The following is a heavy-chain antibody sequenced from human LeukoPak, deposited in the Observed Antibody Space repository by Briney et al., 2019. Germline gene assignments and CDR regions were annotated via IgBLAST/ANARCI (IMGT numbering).Heavy chain of an antibody. CDR1: GFSISSTYY. Sequence: SETLSLTCAVSGFSISSTYYGAWIRQTPGKGLEWIATITHSGNTYYISSLESRLTISLDTSKRHLSLRLTSVTAADTAVYYCARINAPVATFDYWGLGTLVVVSS. CDR3: ARINAPVATFDY. J-gene: IGHJ4*02. V-gene: IGHV4-38-2*01. D-gene: IGHD2-21*01. CDR2: ITHSGNT.